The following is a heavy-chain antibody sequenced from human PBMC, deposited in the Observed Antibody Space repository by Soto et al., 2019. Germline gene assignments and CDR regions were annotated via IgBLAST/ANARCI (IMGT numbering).Heavy chain of an antibody. CDR1: GFTFSSYG. Sequence: QVQLVESGGGVVQPGRSLRLSCAASGFTFSSYGMHWVRQAPGKGLEWVAVISYDGSNKYYADSVKGRFTISRDNSKNTLYLQMNSMRAEDTAVYYCANDPGLYCSGGSCYSADYCGQGTLVTVSS. V-gene: IGHV3-30*18. CDR3: ANDPGLYCSGGSCYSADY. J-gene: IGHJ4*02. CDR2: ISYDGSNK. D-gene: IGHD2-15*01.